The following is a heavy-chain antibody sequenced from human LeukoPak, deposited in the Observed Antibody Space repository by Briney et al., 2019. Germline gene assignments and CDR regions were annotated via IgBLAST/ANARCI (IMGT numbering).Heavy chain of an antibody. CDR3: ARGGEAGDYGDYGKHYYYYYGMDV. Sequence: ASVKVSCKASGYTFTSYDINWVRQATGQGLEWMGWMNPNSGNTGYAQKFQGRVTMTRNTSISTAYMELSSLRSEDTGVYYCARGGEAGDYGDYGKHYYYYYGMDVWGQGTTVTVSS. CDR2: MNPNSGNT. CDR1: GYTFTSYD. V-gene: IGHV1-8*01. D-gene: IGHD4-17*01. J-gene: IGHJ6*02.